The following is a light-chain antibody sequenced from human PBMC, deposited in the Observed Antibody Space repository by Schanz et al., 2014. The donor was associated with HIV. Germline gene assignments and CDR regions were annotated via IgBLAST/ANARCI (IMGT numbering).Light chain of an antibody. V-gene: IGKV1-9*01. Sequence: IQLTQSPSSLSASVGDRVTITCRASQGISSYLAWYQQKPGQAPNLLISEASTLESGVPSRFSGTGSGTEFTLTINSLQPDDFATYYCLQYSDNAYTFGQGTKLEVK. CDR1: QGISSY. CDR3: LQYSDNAYT. CDR2: EAS. J-gene: IGKJ2*01.